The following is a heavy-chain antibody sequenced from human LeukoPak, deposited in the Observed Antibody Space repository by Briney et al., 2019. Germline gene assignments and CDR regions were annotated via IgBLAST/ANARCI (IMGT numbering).Heavy chain of an antibody. CDR1: GGSISSYY. Sequence: SETLSLTCTVSGGSISSYYWSWIRQPPGKGLEWIGEINHSGSTNYNPSLKSRVTISVDTSKNQFSLKLSSVTAADTAVYYCARRPIGYYYDSSGYYYFDYWGQGTLVTVSS. J-gene: IGHJ4*02. CDR2: INHSGST. D-gene: IGHD3-22*01. V-gene: IGHV4-34*01. CDR3: ARRPIGYYYDSSGYYYFDY.